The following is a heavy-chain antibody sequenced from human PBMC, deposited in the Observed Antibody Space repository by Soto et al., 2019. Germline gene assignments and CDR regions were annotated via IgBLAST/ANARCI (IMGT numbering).Heavy chain of an antibody. CDR3: ARDRPPYDFWSGLRGRGGRWYGMDV. CDR1: GFTFSSYG. J-gene: IGHJ6*02. V-gene: IGHV3-33*01. CDR2: IWYDGSNK. D-gene: IGHD3-3*01. Sequence: QVQLVESGGGVVQPGRSLRLSCAASGFTFSSYGMHWVRQAPGKGLEWVAVIWYDGSNKYYADSVKGRFTISRDNSKNPLYLQMNSLRAEDTAVYYCARDRPPYDFWSGLRGRGGRWYGMDVWGQGNTVTVSS.